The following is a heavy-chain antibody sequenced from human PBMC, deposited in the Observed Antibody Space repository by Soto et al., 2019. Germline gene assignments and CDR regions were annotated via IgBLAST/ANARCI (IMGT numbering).Heavy chain of an antibody. Sequence: GGSLRLSCAASGFTFSSYAMHWVRQAPGKGLEWVAVISYDGSNKYYADSVKGRFTISRDNSKNMLYLQMNSLRAGDTAVYYCAREPKQWLGIIDYWGQGTLVTVSS. CDR1: GFTFSSYA. CDR3: AREPKQWLGIIDY. V-gene: IGHV3-30-3*01. D-gene: IGHD6-19*01. CDR2: ISYDGSNK. J-gene: IGHJ4*02.